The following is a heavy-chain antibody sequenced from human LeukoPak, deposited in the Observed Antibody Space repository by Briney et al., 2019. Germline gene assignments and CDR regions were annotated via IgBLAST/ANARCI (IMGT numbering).Heavy chain of an antibody. CDR1: GYTFTGYY. D-gene: IGHD3-16*01. CDR3: ARYVITFGRRLFDY. Sequence: ASVKVSCKASGYTFTGYYMHWVRQAPGQGLEWMGWINPNSGGTNYAQKFQGRVTMTRDTSISTAYMELSRLRSDDTAVYYCARYVITFGRRLFDYWGQGTLVTVSS. V-gene: IGHV1-2*02. J-gene: IGHJ4*02. CDR2: INPNSGGT.